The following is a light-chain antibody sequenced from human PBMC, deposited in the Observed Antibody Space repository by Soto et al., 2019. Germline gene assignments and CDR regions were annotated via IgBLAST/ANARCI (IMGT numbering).Light chain of an antibody. J-gene: IGKJ2*01. CDR1: QDISNY. CDR2: DAS. V-gene: IGKV1-33*01. Sequence: DIQMTQSPSSLSASVGDRVTITCQASQDISNYLNWYQQKPGKAPKLLIYDASNLETWVPSRFSGSGSGTAFTFTISSLQPEDIATYYCQQYDNLPRYTFGQGTKLEIK. CDR3: QQYDNLPRYT.